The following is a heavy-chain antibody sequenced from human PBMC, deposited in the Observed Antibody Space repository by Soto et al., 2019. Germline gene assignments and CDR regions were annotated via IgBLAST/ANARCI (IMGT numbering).Heavy chain of an antibody. CDR2: ISSSGSTI. V-gene: IGHV3-11*01. J-gene: IGHJ4*02. CDR1: GFTFSDYY. Sequence: PGGSLRLSCAASGFTFSDYYMSWIRQAPGKGLEWVSYISSSGSTIYYADSVKGRFTISRDNAKNSLYLQMNSLRAEDTAVYYCAGENYYDSSGYYSGYWGQGTLVTVSS. CDR3: AGENYYDSSGYYSGY. D-gene: IGHD3-22*01.